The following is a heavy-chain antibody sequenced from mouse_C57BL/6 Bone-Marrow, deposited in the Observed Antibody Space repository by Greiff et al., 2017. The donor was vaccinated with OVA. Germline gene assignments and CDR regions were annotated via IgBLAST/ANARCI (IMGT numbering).Heavy chain of an antibody. V-gene: IGHV1-7*01. D-gene: IGHD4-1*01. CDR2: INPSSGYT. CDR3: ARVNWEGWAMDD. J-gene: IGHJ4*01. Sequence: VQVVESGAELAKPGASVKLSCKASGYTFTSYWMHWVKQRPGQGLEWIGYINPSSGYTKYNQKFKAKATLTADKSSSTAYMQLSSLTYEDSAVYYCARVNWEGWAMDDWGQGTSVTVSS. CDR1: GYTFTSYW.